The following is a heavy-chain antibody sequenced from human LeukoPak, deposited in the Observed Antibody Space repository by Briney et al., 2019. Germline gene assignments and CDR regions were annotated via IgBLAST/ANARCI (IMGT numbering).Heavy chain of an antibody. J-gene: IGHJ4*02. CDR3: ARGGSSWYYFDY. V-gene: IGHV3-30*03. D-gene: IGHD6-13*01. CDR1: GFTLSSYD. CDR2: ISYDGSNK. Sequence: GGSLRLSCAASGFTLSSYDMHWVRQAPGKGLEWVAVISYDGSNKYYADSVKGRFTISRDNSKNTLFLQMNSLRAEDTAVYYCARGGSSWYYFDYWGQGTLVTVSS.